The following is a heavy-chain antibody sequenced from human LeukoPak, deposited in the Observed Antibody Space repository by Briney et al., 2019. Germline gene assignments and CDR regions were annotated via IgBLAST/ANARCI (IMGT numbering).Heavy chain of an antibody. CDR2: ISYDRSNK. J-gene: IGHJ6*02. V-gene: IGHV3-30-3*01. CDR1: GFTFSSYA. D-gene: IGHD3-22*01. Sequence: GGSLRLSCAASGFTFSSYAMHWVRQAPGKGLEWVAVISYDRSNKYYADSVKGRFTISRDNSKNTLYLQMNSLRAEDTAVYYCARGSYTMIVVSYYYGMDVWGQGTTVTVSS. CDR3: ARGSYTMIVVSYYYGMDV.